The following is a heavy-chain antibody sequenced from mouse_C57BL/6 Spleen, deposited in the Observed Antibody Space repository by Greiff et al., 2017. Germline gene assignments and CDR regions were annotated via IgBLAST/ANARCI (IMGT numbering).Heavy chain of an antibody. V-gene: IGHV5-17*01. Sequence: EVQGVESGGGLVKPGGSLKLSCAASGFTFSDYGMHWVRQAPEKGLEWVAYISSGSSTIYYADTVKGRFNISRDNAKNTLFRQMTSLRSEDTAMYYCARGGSSGYWFAYWRQGTLVTVSA. CDR3: ARGGSSGYWFAY. D-gene: IGHD3-2*02. CDR1: GFTFSDYG. J-gene: IGHJ3*01. CDR2: ISSGSSTI.